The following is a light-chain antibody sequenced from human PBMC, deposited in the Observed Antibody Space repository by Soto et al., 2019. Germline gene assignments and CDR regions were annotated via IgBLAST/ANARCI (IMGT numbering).Light chain of an antibody. CDR2: AAS. CDR1: QTVFSY. J-gene: IGKJ2*01. V-gene: IGKV3-11*01. CDR3: QQRCNWPPMYT. Sequence: EIVLTQSPATLSLSPGERATLSCRASQTVFSYLAWYQYKPGQPPRLLMYAASNRATAIPARFSGSGYGTDFTLTISSLEPEDFAVYYCQQRCNWPPMYTFGQGTRVEIK.